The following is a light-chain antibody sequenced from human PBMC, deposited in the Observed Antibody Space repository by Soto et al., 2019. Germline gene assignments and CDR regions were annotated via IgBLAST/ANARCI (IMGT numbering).Light chain of an antibody. CDR1: QSTSGW. Sequence: DIQVTQSPSTLSASVGGRFTITCLASQSTSGWLAWYQQKPGKAPKLLIYKTSILDSGVPSRFSGSGSGTEFTLTISSLQPDDFATYYCQQHDSYSPHTFGQGTKVDIK. V-gene: IGKV1-5*03. CDR3: QQHDSYSPHT. CDR2: KTS. J-gene: IGKJ1*01.